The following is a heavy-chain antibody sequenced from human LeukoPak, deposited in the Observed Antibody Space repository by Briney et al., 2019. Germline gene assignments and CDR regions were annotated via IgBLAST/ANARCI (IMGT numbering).Heavy chain of an antibody. D-gene: IGHD1-1*01. V-gene: IGHV3-23*01. CDR2: ISGSGPGT. CDR3: AKMNGYMDV. J-gene: IGHJ6*03. Sequence: GGSLRISCTASGFTFSSSAITWVRQAPGKGLEWVSGISGSGPGTYYADFVKGRFTISRDNSKNTMYLEMNSLRAEDTAVYYCAKMNGYMDVWGKGTTVTVSS. CDR1: GFTFSSSA.